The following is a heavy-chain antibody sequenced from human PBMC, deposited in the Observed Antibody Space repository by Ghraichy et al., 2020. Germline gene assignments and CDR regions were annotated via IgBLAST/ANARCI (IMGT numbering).Heavy chain of an antibody. D-gene: IGHD4-17*01. Sequence: SETLSLTCTVSGGSISSSNYYWGWIRQPPGKGLEWIGSIYYSGSTYYNPSLKSRVTISVDTSKNQFSLQLSSVTAADTAVYYCARLFYDYGKYYFDYWGQGTLVTVSS. CDR2: IYYSGST. CDR3: ARLFYDYGKYYFDY. CDR1: GGSISSSNYY. J-gene: IGHJ4*02. V-gene: IGHV4-39*01.